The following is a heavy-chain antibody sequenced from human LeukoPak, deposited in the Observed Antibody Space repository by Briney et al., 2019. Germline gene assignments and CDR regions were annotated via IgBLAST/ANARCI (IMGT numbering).Heavy chain of an antibody. J-gene: IGHJ4*02. Sequence: GGSLILSCAASGFTFSSYAMHWVRQAPGKGLEWAAVISFDGYNNYYADSVKGRFTISRDNPKNTLYLQMNSLRVEDTAVYYCARETEAFDYWGQGTLVTVSS. V-gene: IGHV3-30-3*01. CDR3: ARETEAFDY. CDR2: ISFDGYNN. CDR1: GFTFSSYA.